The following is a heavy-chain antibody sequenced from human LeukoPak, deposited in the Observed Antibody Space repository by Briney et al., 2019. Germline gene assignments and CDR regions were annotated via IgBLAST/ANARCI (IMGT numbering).Heavy chain of an antibody. V-gene: IGHV4-59*01. J-gene: IGHJ3*02. CDR1: GGSISSYY. Sequence: SSETLSLTCTVSGGSISSYYWSWIRQPPGKGLEWIGYIYYSGGTNYNPSLKSRVTISVDTSKNQFSLKLSSVTAADTAVYYCARENDILTGYYFAFDIWGQGTMVTVSS. CDR2: IYYSGGT. D-gene: IGHD3-9*01. CDR3: ARENDILTGYYFAFDI.